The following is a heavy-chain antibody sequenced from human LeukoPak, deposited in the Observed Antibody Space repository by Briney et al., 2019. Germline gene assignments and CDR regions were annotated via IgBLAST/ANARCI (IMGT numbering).Heavy chain of an antibody. Sequence: GGSLRLSCAASGFTFSSYSMNWVRQAPGKGLEWVSSISSSSSYIYYADSVKGRFTISRDNAKNSLYLQMNSLRAEDTALYYCAKDAGGSGSYFIGYYYYMDVWGKGTTVTISS. V-gene: IGHV3-21*04. CDR3: AKDAGGSGSYFIGYYYYMDV. CDR1: GFTFSSYS. J-gene: IGHJ6*03. CDR2: ISSSSSYI. D-gene: IGHD3-10*01.